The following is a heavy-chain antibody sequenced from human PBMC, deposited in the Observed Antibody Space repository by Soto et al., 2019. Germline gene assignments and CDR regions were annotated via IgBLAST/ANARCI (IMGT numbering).Heavy chain of an antibody. J-gene: IGHJ5*02. Sequence: TLSLTCTVSGGSLSSGGYYWSWIRQHPGKGLEWIGYIYYSGSTYYNPSLKSRVTISVDTSKNQFSLKLSSVTAADTAVYYCAREELDIVVVPAAIRGWFDPWGQGTLVTVSS. CDR1: GGSLSSGGYY. V-gene: IGHV4-31*03. CDR3: AREELDIVVVPAAIRGWFDP. D-gene: IGHD2-2*02. CDR2: IYYSGST.